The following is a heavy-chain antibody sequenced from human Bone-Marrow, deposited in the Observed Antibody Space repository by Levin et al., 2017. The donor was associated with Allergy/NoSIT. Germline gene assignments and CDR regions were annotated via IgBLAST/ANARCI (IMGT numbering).Heavy chain of an antibody. D-gene: IGHD2-15*01. CDR2: IKKDGSAK. Sequence: SCAASGLIFGSYWMSWVRQAPGLGPEWVANIKKDGSAKNYVDSVKGRFTISRDNAKNSLYLQMDSLRAEDTAVYYCARFLATSGGPDAFDIWGQGTMVTVST. CDR3: ARFLATSGGPDAFDI. CDR1: GLIFGSYW. J-gene: IGHJ3*02. V-gene: IGHV3-7*01.